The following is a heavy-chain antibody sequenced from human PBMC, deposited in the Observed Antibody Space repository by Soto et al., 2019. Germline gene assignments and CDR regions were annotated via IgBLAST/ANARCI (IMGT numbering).Heavy chain of an antibody. V-gene: IGHV3-11*06. CDR2: ISPGSRYP. CDR3: ADFGPETSYYYSGMDV. D-gene: IGHD3-3*01. J-gene: IGHJ6*02. Sequence: HSCRGADFQFGDSYMSWISKIPGKGLEWLSYISPGSRYPAYADSVKGRFTISRDNAKNSLYLQMNSLRAEDTAVYYCADFGPETSYYYSGMDVWGQGTTVPGSS. CDR1: DFQFGDSY.